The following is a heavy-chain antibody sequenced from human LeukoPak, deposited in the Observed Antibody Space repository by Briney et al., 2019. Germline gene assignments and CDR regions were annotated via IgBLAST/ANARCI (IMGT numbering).Heavy chain of an antibody. V-gene: IGHV3-48*03. CDR1: GFTFSSYE. J-gene: IGHJ3*02. D-gene: IGHD3-22*01. CDR2: ISSSGTSI. Sequence: GGSLRLSCAASGFTFSSYEMKWVRQAPGKGLEWVSYISSSGTSIYYADSVKGRSTISRDNAKNSLYLQMNSLRAGDTAVYYCATGEGGSYYDSRGYYSDIWGQGTMVTVSS. CDR3: ATGEGGSYYDSRGYYSDI.